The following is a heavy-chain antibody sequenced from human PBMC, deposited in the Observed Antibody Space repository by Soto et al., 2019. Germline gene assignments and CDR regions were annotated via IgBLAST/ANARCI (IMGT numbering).Heavy chain of an antibody. D-gene: IGHD2-15*01. CDR1: GFTFISYE. CDR3: ARQDEYYYGMDV. V-gene: IGHV3-48*03. J-gene: IGHJ6*02. Sequence: GSLRLSCAASGFTFISYEMNWVLQAPGKGLEWVSYISSSGSTIYYADSVKGRFTISRDNAKNSLYLQMNSLRAEDTAVYYCARQDEYYYGMDVWGQGTTVTVSS. CDR2: ISSSGSTI.